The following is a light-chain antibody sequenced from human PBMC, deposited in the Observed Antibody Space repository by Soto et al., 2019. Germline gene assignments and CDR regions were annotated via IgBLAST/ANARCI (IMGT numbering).Light chain of an antibody. CDR2: DNN. V-gene: IGLV1-51*01. Sequence: QSALTQSPSVSAAPGQKVTISCSGSSFNIGNNYVSWYQQLPGTAPKLLIYDNNKRPSGIPDRFSGSKSGTSGTLDITGLQTGDEADYYCATWDGSLPGEVFGGGTKLT. J-gene: IGLJ2*01. CDR1: SFNIGNNY. CDR3: ATWDGSLPGEV.